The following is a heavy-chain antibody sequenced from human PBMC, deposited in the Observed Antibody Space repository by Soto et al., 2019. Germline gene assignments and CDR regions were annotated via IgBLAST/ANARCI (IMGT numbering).Heavy chain of an antibody. CDR2: ISWNSGSI. D-gene: IGHD5-18*01. V-gene: IGHV3-9*01. CDR1: GFTFDDYA. Sequence: EVQLVESGGGLVQPGRSLRLSCAASGFTFDDYAMHWVRQAPGKGLEWVSGISWNSGSIGYADSVKGRFTISRDNAKNSLYLQMNSLRAEDTALYYCAKDLRGYSYGFNYWGQGTLVTVSS. J-gene: IGHJ4*02. CDR3: AKDLRGYSYGFNY.